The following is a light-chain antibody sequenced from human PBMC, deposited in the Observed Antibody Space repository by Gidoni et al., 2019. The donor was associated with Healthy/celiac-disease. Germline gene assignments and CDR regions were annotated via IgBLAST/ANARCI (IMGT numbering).Light chain of an antibody. Sequence: EIVLTQSPGTLSLSPGERATLSCRASQSVSSSYLAWYQKPGQAPRLLIYGASSRATGIPDRFSGSGSGTDFTLTISRLEPEDFAVYYCQQYGSSTLTFGGGTKVEIK. J-gene: IGKJ4*01. V-gene: IGKV3-20*01. CDR3: QQYGSSTLT. CDR1: QSVSSSY. CDR2: GAS.